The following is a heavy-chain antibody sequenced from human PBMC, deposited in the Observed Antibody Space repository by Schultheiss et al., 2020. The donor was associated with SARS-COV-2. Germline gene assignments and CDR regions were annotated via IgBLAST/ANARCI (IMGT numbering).Heavy chain of an antibody. D-gene: IGHD6-19*01. CDR1: DGSFSDYY. J-gene: IGHJ5*02. CDR2: IDHSGGT. V-gene: IGHV4-34*01. Sequence: SQTLSLTCAVSDGSFSDYYWTWIRQPPGKGLEWIGEIDHSGGTNYNPSLKSRVTILVDTSKNHLSLKLSSVTAADTAVYYCARDEQWLPNNWFDPWGQGTLVTVSS. CDR3: ARDEQWLPNNWFDP.